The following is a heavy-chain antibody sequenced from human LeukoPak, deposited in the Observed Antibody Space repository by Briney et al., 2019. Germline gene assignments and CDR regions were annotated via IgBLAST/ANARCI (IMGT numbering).Heavy chain of an antibody. Sequence: SVKVSCKASGGTFSSYAISWVPQDPGQGLEWRGRMMPNFGKENYTQKIEGRVTITTDEAKSTAYMVLSSLRSEDTAVYYCARAKGSSSSFDYWGQGTLVTVSS. V-gene: IGHV1-69*05. CDR3: ARAKGSSSSFDY. D-gene: IGHD6-6*01. CDR1: GGTFSSYA. J-gene: IGHJ4*02. CDR2: MMPNFGKE.